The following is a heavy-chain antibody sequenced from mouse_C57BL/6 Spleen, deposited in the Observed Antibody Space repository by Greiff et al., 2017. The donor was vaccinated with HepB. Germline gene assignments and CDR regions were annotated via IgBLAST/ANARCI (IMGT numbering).Heavy chain of an antibody. Sequence: QVQLQQPGAELVRPGSSVKLSCKASGYTFTSYWMHWVKQRPIKGLEWIGNIDPSDSETHYNQKFKDKATLTVDKSSSTAYMQLSSLTSEDSAVYYCARSLHYYGSSYGYFDYWGQGTTLTVSS. J-gene: IGHJ2*01. D-gene: IGHD1-1*01. CDR3: ARSLHYYGSSYGYFDY. V-gene: IGHV1-52*01. CDR1: GYTFTSYW. CDR2: IDPSDSET.